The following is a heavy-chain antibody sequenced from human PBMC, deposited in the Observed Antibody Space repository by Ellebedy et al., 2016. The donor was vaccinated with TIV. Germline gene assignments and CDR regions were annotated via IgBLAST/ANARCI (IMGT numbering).Heavy chain of an antibody. D-gene: IGHD2-2*01. CDR2: INPSGGST. Sequence: AASVKVSCKASGYTFTSYYMHWVRQAPGQGLEWMGIINPSGGSTSYAQKFQGRVTMTRDTSTSTVYMELSSLRSEDTAVYYCARDLRVVVPAASPNWFDPWGQGTLVTVSS. J-gene: IGHJ5*02. CDR1: GYTFTSYY. V-gene: IGHV1-46*01. CDR3: ARDLRVVVPAASPNWFDP.